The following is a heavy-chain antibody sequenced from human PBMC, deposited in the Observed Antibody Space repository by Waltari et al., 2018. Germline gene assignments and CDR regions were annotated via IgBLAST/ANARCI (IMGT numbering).Heavy chain of an antibody. Sequence: EVQVVESGGGLVQPGGSLRLSCAASGFTFSSYEMNWVRQAPGKALEWVSYISSGGTSIYYADSVKGRFTISRDNAKDSLYLQMNNLRAEDTAVYYCARGWTHNAFHMWGQGTMVTVSS. V-gene: IGHV3-48*03. J-gene: IGHJ3*02. CDR1: GFTFSSYE. CDR2: ISSGGTSI. CDR3: ARGWTHNAFHM.